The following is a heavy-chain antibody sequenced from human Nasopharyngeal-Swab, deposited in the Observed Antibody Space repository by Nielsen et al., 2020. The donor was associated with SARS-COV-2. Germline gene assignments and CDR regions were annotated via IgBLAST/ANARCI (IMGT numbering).Heavy chain of an antibody. CDR3: ARGGAVAGNDYYYGMDV. V-gene: IGHV3-7*01. CDR2: INEDGSEK. J-gene: IGHJ6*02. D-gene: IGHD6-19*01. Sequence: GESLKISCAASGFTFSSYWMSWVRQAPRKGLEWVANINEDGSEKYYVDSVKGRFTISRDNAKKSLDLQMNSLRAEDTAVYYCARGGAVAGNDYYYGMDVWGQGTTVTVSS. CDR1: GFTFSSYW.